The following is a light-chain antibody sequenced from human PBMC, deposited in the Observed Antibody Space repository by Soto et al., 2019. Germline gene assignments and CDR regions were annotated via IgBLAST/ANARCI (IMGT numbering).Light chain of an antibody. CDR2: AAS. V-gene: IGKV1-12*01. Sequence: DIQMTQSPSSVSASVGNTVTITCRASQGISTWVAWYQQKPGKAPQLLIYAASTLQDGVPSRFSGSGSGTDFSLTITSLQPEDFATYYCQQGNNFPPTFGQGTRLEIK. CDR1: QGISTW. J-gene: IGKJ5*01. CDR3: QQGNNFPPT.